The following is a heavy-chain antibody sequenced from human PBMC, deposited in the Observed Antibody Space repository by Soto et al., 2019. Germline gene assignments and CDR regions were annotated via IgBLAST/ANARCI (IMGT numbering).Heavy chain of an antibody. J-gene: IGHJ3*02. CDR2: IKSKTDGGTT. V-gene: IGHV3-15*07. CDR3: TTDDYYDSSGYLDAFDI. CDR1: GFTFSNAW. Sequence: GESLKISCAASGFTFSNAWMNWVRQAPGKGLEWVGRIKSKTDGGTTDYAAPVKGRFTISRDDSKNTLYLQMNSLKTEDTAVYYCTTDDYYDSSGYLDAFDIWGQRTMVTVSS. D-gene: IGHD3-22*01.